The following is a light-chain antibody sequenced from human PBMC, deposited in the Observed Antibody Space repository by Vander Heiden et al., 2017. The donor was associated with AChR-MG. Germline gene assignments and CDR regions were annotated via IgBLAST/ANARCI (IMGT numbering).Light chain of an antibody. J-gene: IGLJ3*02. V-gene: IGLV1-44*01. CDR2: SNN. CDR3: AAWDDSLNGPNWV. CDR1: SSNIGSNT. Sequence: HSVLTQPPSSSRTPGQRVTISCSGSSSNIGSNTESWYQQHQGPAPKLLIDSNNQRPSGAPDRFSGSKSGTSTSLAISGLQSEDEADYYCAAWDDSLNGPNWVFGGGTKLTVL.